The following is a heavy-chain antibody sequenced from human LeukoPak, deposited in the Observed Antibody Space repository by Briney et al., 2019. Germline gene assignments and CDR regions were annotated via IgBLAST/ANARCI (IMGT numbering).Heavy chain of an antibody. V-gene: IGHV3-23*01. Sequence: GGSLRLSCSASGFTSTTCGMNWVRQAPGKGLEWVSGIGGSGTRTYYADSVKGRFTISRDNSKNTLYLQMNSLRDEDTAVYYCAKDSHWILFDDWGQGTLVTVSS. D-gene: IGHD2-2*03. J-gene: IGHJ4*02. CDR3: AKDSHWILFDD. CDR2: IGGSGTRT. CDR1: GFTSTTCG.